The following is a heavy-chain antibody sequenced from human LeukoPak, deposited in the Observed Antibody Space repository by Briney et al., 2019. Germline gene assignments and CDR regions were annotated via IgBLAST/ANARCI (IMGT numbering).Heavy chain of an antibody. Sequence: PSETLSLTCGVYGGSFSGSYWSWIRQPPGKGLEWIGEINHSGGTNYNPSLKSRVTISVDTSKNQFSLKLSSVTAADTAVYYCAREDSSSCNLGWFDPWGQGTLVTVSS. J-gene: IGHJ5*02. V-gene: IGHV4-34*01. CDR1: GGSFSGSY. D-gene: IGHD6-13*01. CDR3: AREDSSSCNLGWFDP. CDR2: INHSGGT.